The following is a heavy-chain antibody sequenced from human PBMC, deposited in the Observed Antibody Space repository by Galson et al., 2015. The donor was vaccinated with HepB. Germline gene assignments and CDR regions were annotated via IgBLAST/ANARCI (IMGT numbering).Heavy chain of an antibody. CDR2: ISSNGGST. CDR1: GFTFSSYA. CDR3: ARDYMDYYDSSEYYYYYYGMDV. D-gene: IGHD3-22*01. V-gene: IGHV3-64*01. Sequence: SLRLSCAASGFTFSSYAMHWVRQAPGKGLEYVSAISSNGGSTYYANSVKGRFTISRDNSKNTLYLQMGSLRAEDMAVYYCARDYMDYYDSSEYYYYYYGMDVWGQGTTVTVSS. J-gene: IGHJ6*02.